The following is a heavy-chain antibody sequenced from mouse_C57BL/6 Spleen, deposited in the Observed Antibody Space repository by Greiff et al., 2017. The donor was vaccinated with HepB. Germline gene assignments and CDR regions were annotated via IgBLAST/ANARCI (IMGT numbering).Heavy chain of an antibody. J-gene: IGHJ4*01. CDR1: GYTFTDYY. CDR2: INPNNGGT. Sequence: EVQLQESGPELVKPGASVKISCKASGYTFTDYYMNWVKQSHGKSLEWIGDINPNNGGTSYNQKFKGKATLTVDKSSSTAYMELRSLTSEDSAVYYCARYYKEDYYAMDYWGQGTSVTVSS. D-gene: IGHD2-12*01. CDR3: ARYYKEDYYAMDY. V-gene: IGHV1-26*01.